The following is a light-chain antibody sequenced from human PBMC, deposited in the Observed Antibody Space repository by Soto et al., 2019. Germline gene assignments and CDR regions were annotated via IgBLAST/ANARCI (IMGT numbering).Light chain of an antibody. CDR3: QQYNNWPPVYS. CDR1: QSVGSK. V-gene: IGKV3D-15*01. J-gene: IGKJ2*01. Sequence: EIDMTQSPATLSVSPGEGATLSCRASQSVGSKVAWYQQRPGQAPRLLIYETSTRATGIAARFSGSGSGTEFTLTISSLQSEDFAVYYCQQYNNWPPVYSFGQGTKLEIK. CDR2: ETS.